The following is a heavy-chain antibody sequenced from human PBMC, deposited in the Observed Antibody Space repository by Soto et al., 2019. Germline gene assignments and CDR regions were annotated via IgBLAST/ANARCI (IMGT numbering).Heavy chain of an antibody. CDR1: GGSISSSSYY. CDR2: IYYSGST. Sequence: PSETLSLTCTVSGGSISSSSYYWGWIRQPPGKGLEWIGSIYYSGSTYYNPSLKSRVTISVDTSKNQFSLKLSSVTAADTAVYYCAIQNGITGNMEDAFDIWGQGTMLTVSS. CDR3: AIQNGITGNMEDAFDI. D-gene: IGHD1-20*01. V-gene: IGHV4-39*01. J-gene: IGHJ3*02.